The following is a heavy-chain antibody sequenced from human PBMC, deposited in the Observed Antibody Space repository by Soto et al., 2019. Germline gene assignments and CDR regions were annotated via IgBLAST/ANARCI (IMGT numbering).Heavy chain of an antibody. Sequence: QVQLVQSGAEVKKPGASVKVSCKASGYTFTSYGISWVRQAPGQGLEWMGWISAYNGNTNYAQKLQGRVTMTTDTSTRTAYMELRSLRSDDTAVYYCARVVQITGFLEWLRYYYYGMDVWGQGTTVTVSS. CDR1: GYTFTSYG. D-gene: IGHD3-3*01. CDR2: ISAYNGNT. V-gene: IGHV1-18*01. CDR3: ARVVQITGFLEWLRYYYYGMDV. J-gene: IGHJ6*02.